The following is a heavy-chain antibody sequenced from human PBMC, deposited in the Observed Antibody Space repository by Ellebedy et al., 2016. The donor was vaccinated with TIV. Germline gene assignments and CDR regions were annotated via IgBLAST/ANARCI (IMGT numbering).Heavy chain of an antibody. CDR3: ARGLHTYYDFWSGSSSQEYGMDV. V-gene: IGHV1-46*01. CDR2: INPSGGST. J-gene: IGHJ6*02. CDR1: GYTFTSYY. Sequence: ASVKVSCXASGYTFTSYYMHWVRQAPGQGLEWMGIINPSGGSTSYAQKFQGRVTMTRDTSISTAYMELSRLRSDDTAVYYCARGLHTYYDFWSGSSSQEYGMDVWGQGTTVTVSS. D-gene: IGHD3-3*01.